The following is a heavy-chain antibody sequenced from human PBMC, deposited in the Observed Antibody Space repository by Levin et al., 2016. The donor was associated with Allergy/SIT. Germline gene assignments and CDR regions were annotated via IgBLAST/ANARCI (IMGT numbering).Heavy chain of an antibody. J-gene: IGHJ2*01. CDR1: GGAFSTST. V-gene: IGHV1-69*02. CDR3: ARLAGDTFWNAYSGLGWYSDL. Sequence: SVKVSCKASGGAFSTSTISWVRQAPGQGLEWMGRTTPVLGIPYYARKFQDRVTMTADTSADTAYMELSSLTSDDTAMYYCARLAGDTFWNAYSGLGWYSDLWGRGTLVTVSS. D-gene: IGHD3-3*01. CDR2: TTPVLGIP.